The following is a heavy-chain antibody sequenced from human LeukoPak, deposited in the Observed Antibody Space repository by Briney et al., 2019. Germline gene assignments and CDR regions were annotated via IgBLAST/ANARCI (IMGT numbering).Heavy chain of an antibody. V-gene: IGHV3-23*01. CDR2: ISGSGGST. J-gene: IGHJ4*02. CDR3: AKSCSYYYDSSGYLTYFDY. D-gene: IGHD3-22*01. CDR1: GFTFSSYA. Sequence: GGSLRLPCAASGFTFSSYAMSWVRQAPGKGLEWVSAISGSGGSTYYADSVKGRFTISRDNSKNTLYLQMNSLRAEDTAVYYCAKSCSYYYDSSGYLTYFDYWGQGTLVTVSS.